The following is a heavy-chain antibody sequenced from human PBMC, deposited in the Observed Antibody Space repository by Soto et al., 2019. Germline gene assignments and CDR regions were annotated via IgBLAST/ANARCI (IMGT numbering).Heavy chain of an antibody. CDR1: GFTFSFYG. V-gene: IGHV3-23*01. CDR2: ISGSGDTT. CDR3: ANSGPYYFDY. Sequence: EVLLLESGGGLVQPGGSLRLSCAASGFTFSFYGMSWVRQAPGKGLDWVSTISGSGDTTYYADSVRGRFTISRDNSKNTLYVQMNSLRGDDTAVYYCANSGPYYFDYWGQGTLVTVSS. D-gene: IGHD3-10*01. J-gene: IGHJ4*02.